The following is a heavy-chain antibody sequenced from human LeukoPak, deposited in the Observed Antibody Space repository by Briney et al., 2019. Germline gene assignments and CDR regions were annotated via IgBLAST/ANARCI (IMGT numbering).Heavy chain of an antibody. V-gene: IGHV3-7*03. CDR2: TKQDGSDK. D-gene: IGHD6-13*01. CDR3: AKDSGWFRFDY. CDR1: GFTFSTSW. J-gene: IGHJ4*02. Sequence: GGSLRLSCAASGFTFSTSWMTWVRQAPGKGLEWVANTKQDGSDKYYMDSVKGRFTISRDNAKNSLYLQMNSLRAEDTAVYYCAKDSGWFRFDYWGQGTLVTVSS.